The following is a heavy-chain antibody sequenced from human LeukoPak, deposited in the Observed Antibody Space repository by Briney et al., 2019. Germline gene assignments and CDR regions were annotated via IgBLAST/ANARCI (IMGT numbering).Heavy chain of an antibody. CDR1: GYSISSGYY. D-gene: IGHD3-22*01. V-gene: IGHV4-38-2*02. CDR3: ARPSSGYYELYRY. J-gene: IGHJ4*02. Sequence: PSETLSLTCTVSGYSISSGYYWGWVRQPPGKGLEWIGTVYHSGSTYYNPSLRSRVTISVETSKNQFSLKLSSVTAADTAVYYCARPSSGYYELYRYWGQGTLVTVSS. CDR2: VYHSGST.